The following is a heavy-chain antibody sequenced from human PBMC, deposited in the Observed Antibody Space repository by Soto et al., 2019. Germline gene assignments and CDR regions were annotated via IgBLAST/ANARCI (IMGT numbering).Heavy chain of an antibody. Sequence: QVQLVQSGAEVKKPGSSVKVSCKASGGTFSSYAISWVRQAPGQGLEWMGGIIPIFGTANYAQKFQGRVTITADESTSTAYMELSSLRSEDTAVYYCARGGTYYYDSSGYSFDYWGRGTLVTVSS. J-gene: IGHJ4*02. CDR2: IIPIFGTA. D-gene: IGHD3-22*01. CDR1: GGTFSSYA. CDR3: ARGGTYYYDSSGYSFDY. V-gene: IGHV1-69*12.